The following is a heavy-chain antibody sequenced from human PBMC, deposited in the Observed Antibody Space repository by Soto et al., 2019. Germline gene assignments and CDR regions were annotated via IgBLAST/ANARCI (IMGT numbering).Heavy chain of an antibody. J-gene: IGHJ6*02. Sequence: PSETLSLTCAVYGGSFSGYYWSWIRQPPGKGLEWIGEINHSGSTNYNPSLKSRVTISVDTSKNQFSLKLSSVTAADTAVYYCAIGYYDFWSGYFPGGNYYGMDVWGQGTTVTVSS. CDR2: INHSGST. D-gene: IGHD3-3*01. CDR1: GGSFSGYY. V-gene: IGHV4-34*01. CDR3: AIGYYDFWSGYFPGGNYYGMDV.